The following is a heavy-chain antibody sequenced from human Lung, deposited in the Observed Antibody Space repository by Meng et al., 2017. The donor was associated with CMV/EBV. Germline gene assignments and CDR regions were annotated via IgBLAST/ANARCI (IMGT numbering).Heavy chain of an antibody. V-gene: IGHV3-30-3*01. CDR3: ATIRSYYGWGSYSHDAFDF. CDR1: GCTFSSYI. CDR2: ISHDGSNK. Sequence: YCAASGCTFSSYIMHWVRQAPGKGLEWVAVISHDGSNKYYADPVKGRFTISRDNSENTLYLQVPSLRADDMAVYYCATIRSYYGWGSYSHDAFDFWGQGTMVTVSS. J-gene: IGHJ3*01. D-gene: IGHD3-10*01.